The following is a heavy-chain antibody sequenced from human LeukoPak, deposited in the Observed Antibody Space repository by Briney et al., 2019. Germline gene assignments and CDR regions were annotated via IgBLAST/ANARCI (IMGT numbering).Heavy chain of an antibody. CDR3: LSGSGH. J-gene: IGHJ4*02. Sequence: GGSLRLSCAAAGFTFRDYWMGWVRQPQGKGLEWVANINEDGSEKYYVDSVKGRFVISRDNAKNSLYLQMNILRAEDTAVFYCLSGSGHCGQGTLVTVSS. CDR2: INEDGSEK. V-gene: IGHV3-7*01. D-gene: IGHD3-10*01. CDR1: GFTFRDYW.